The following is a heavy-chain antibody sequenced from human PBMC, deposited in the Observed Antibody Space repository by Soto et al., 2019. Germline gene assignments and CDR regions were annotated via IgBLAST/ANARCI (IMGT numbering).Heavy chain of an antibody. V-gene: IGHV4-39*01. CDR3: ARPLFSLGQIDY. CDR2: INYSGST. J-gene: IGHJ4*02. CDR1: GVSISSSSYY. Sequence: SETLSLTCTGSGVSISSSSYYWGWIRQPPGKGLEWIGSINYSGSTYYNPSLKSRVTISVDTSKNQFSLKLTSVTAADTAVYYSARPLFSLGQIDYWGQGPRVTVSS. D-gene: IGHD6-13*01.